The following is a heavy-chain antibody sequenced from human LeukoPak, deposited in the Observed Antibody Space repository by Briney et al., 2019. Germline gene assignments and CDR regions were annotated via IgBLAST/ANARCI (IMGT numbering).Heavy chain of an antibody. CDR3: ARGGTYSYDALDY. Sequence: PGGSLRLSCAASGFTLSSYWMHWVRQAPGKGLVWVSRINSDGSATSYADSVKGRFTISRDNAKNTLYVQMNSLRAEDTAVYYCARGGTYSYDALDYWGQGTLVTLSS. CDR1: GFTLSSYW. V-gene: IGHV3-74*01. D-gene: IGHD5-18*01. J-gene: IGHJ4*02. CDR2: INSDGSAT.